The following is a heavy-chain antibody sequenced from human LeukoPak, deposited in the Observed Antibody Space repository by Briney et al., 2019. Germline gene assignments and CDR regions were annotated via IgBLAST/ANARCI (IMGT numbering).Heavy chain of an antibody. CDR3: AKDSGGIFGVVIIRFDY. CDR1: GFTFSSYG. V-gene: IGHV3-23*01. CDR2: ISGSGGST. J-gene: IGHJ4*02. Sequence: GGSLRLSCAASGFTFSSYGMSWVRQAPGKGLEWVSAISGSGGSTYYADSVKGRFTISRDNFKNTLYLQMNSLRAEDTAVYYCAKDSGGIFGVVIIRFDYWGQGTLVTVSS. D-gene: IGHD3-3*01.